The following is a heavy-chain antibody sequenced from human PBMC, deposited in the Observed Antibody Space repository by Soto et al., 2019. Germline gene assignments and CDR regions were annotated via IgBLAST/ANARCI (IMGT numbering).Heavy chain of an antibody. V-gene: IGHV4-59*01. Sequence: PSETLSLTCTVSGGSISGFYWSWIGQPPGKGLEWVGYIYYNGNTNYNPSLKSRVTISLDTSKNQFSLRLSSVTAADTAVYYCARRWDLAAAAAYFDYWGQGTLVTVSS. D-gene: IGHD6-13*01. J-gene: IGHJ4*02. CDR3: ARRWDLAAAAAYFDY. CDR1: GGSISGFY. CDR2: IYYNGNT.